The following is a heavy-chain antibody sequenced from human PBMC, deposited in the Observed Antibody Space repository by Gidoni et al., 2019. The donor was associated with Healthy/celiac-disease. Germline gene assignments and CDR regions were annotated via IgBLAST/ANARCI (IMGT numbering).Heavy chain of an antibody. D-gene: IGHD6-13*01. CDR1: GFTFDDYT. J-gene: IGHJ4*02. CDR3: AKVGSSSWHFDY. V-gene: IGHV3-43*01. CDR2: ISWDGGST. Sequence: EVQLVESGGVVVQPGGSLRLSCAASGFTFDDYTMHWVRQAPGKGLEWVSLISWDGGSTYYADSVKGRFTISRDNSKNSLYLQMNSLRTEDTALYYCAKVGSSSWHFDYWGQGTLVTVSS.